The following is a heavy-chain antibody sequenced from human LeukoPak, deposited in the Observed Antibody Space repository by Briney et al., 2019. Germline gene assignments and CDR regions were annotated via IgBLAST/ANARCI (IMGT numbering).Heavy chain of an antibody. D-gene: IGHD6-19*01. Sequence: GGSLXXSCAASGFTFSSYGMSWVRQAPGKGLEWVSAISGSGGSTYYADSVKGRFTISRDNSKNTLYMQMNSLRAEDTGVYYCXXAPXSSGWDTYYFDYWGQGTLVTVSS. CDR1: GFTFSSYG. J-gene: IGHJ4*02. V-gene: IGHV3-23*01. CDR3: XXAPXSSGWDTYYFDY. CDR2: ISGSGGST.